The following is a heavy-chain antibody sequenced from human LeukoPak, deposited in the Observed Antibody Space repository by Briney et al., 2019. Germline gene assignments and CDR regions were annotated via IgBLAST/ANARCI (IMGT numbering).Heavy chain of an antibody. CDR1: GYTFTGYY. Sequence: GASVKVSCTASGYTFTGYYMHWVRQAPGQGLEWMGWINPNSGGKNYAQKFQGRVTMTRDTSISTAYMELSRLRSDDTAVYYCARSDVPIMITDNVWGSYRSPLDYWGQGTLVTVSS. CDR3: ARSDVPIMITDNVWGSYRSPLDY. V-gene: IGHV1-2*02. J-gene: IGHJ4*02. D-gene: IGHD3-16*02. CDR2: INPNSGGK.